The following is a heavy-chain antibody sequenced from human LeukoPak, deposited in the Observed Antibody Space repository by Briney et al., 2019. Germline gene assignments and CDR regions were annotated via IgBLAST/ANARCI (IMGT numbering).Heavy chain of an antibody. CDR2: ISAYNGNT. CDR1: GYTFTSYG. CDR3: ARDPLYCSSTSCYVNLWFDP. J-gene: IGHJ5*02. Sequence: GSVKVSCKASGYTFTSYGISWVRQAPGQGLEWMGWISAYNGNTNYAQKLQGRVTMTTDTSTSTAYMELRSLRSDDTAVYYCARDPLYCSSTSCYVNLWFDPWGQGTLVTVSS. V-gene: IGHV1-18*01. D-gene: IGHD2-2*01.